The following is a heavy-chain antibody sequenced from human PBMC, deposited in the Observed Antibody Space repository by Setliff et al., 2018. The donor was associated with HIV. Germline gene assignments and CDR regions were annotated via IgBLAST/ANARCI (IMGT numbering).Heavy chain of an antibody. CDR2: INAGNGNT. J-gene: IGHJ6*03. CDR3: ARSLERQWLVPYYMDV. V-gene: IGHV1-3*01. Sequence: VASVKVSCKASGYTFTSYAMHWVRQAPGQRLEWMGWINAGNGNTKYSQKFQGRVTITRDTFASTAYMELSSLRSEDMAVYYCARSLERQWLVPYYMDVWGQGTTVTVSS. D-gene: IGHD6-19*01. CDR1: GYTFTSYA.